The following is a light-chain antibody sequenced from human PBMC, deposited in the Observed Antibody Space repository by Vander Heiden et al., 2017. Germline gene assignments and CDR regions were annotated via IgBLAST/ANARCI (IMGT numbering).Light chain of an antibody. CDR2: GAS. V-gene: IGKV3-20*01. Sequence: EIVLTPSPGTLSLSPGESATLPCRASQSVSSSYLAWYQQKPGQAPRLRIYGASSRATGIPDRFSGSGSGTDFTLTISRLEPEDFAVYYCQQYGSSPQTFGPGTKVDIK. J-gene: IGKJ3*01. CDR1: QSVSSSY. CDR3: QQYGSSPQT.